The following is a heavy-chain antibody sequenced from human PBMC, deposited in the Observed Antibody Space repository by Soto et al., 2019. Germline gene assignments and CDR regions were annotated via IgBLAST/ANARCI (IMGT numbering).Heavy chain of an antibody. CDR1: GFTFSSTW. CDR3: ATDGSYAQHV. CDR2: INSDGTTT. V-gene: IGHV3-74*01. J-gene: IGHJ6*02. Sequence: LRLSCAASGFTFSSTWMHWVRQAPGKGLVWVSHINSDGTTTTYADSVKGRFTISRDNAKNTVHLQMNSLRAEDTAVYYCATDGSYAQHVWGQGTTVTVSS. D-gene: IGHD2-2*01.